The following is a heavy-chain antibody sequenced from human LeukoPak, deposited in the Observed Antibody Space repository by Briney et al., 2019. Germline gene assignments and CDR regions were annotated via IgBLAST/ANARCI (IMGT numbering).Heavy chain of an antibody. V-gene: IGHV3-53*01. CDR3: ARAVAGLYFDY. J-gene: IGHJ4*02. D-gene: IGHD6-19*01. Sequence: GGSLRLSCAVSGFIVSRNDMAWVRQAPGKGLQWVSVPYTDGKTFYEDSMKGRFTISRDNSKNTLNLQINNLRDDDTAVYYCARAVAGLYFDYWGQGILVTVSS. CDR1: GFIVSRND. CDR2: PYTDGKT.